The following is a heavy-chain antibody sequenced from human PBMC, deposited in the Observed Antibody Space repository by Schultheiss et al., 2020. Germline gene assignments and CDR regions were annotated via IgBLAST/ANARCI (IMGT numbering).Heavy chain of an antibody. CDR1: GGSIGSSNYY. CDR2: IYYSGST. D-gene: IGHD5-18*01. J-gene: IGHJ5*02. Sequence: SETLSLTCTVSGGSIGSSNYYWGWIRQPPGKGLEWIGYIYYSGSTYYNPSLKSRVTISVDTSKNQFSLKLSSVTAADTAVYYCARAELWTYNWFDPWGQGTLVTVSS. V-gene: IGHV4-61*05. CDR3: ARAELWTYNWFDP.